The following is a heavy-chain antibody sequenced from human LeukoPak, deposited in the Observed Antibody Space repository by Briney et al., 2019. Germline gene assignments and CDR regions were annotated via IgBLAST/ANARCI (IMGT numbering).Heavy chain of an antibody. D-gene: IGHD1-26*01. CDR3: ATRRVGATHFDY. CDR1: GGSISSYY. V-gene: IGHV4-59*08. Sequence: SETLSLTCTVSGGSISSYYWSCIRQPPGKGLEWIGYIYYSGSTNYNPSLKSRVTISVDTSKNQFSLKLSSVTAADTAVYYCATRRVGATHFDYWGQGTLVTVSS. J-gene: IGHJ4*02. CDR2: IYYSGST.